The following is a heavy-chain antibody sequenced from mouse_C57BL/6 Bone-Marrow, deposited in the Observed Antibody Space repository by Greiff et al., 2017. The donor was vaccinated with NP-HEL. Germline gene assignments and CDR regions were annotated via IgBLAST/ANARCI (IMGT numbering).Heavy chain of an antibody. V-gene: IGHV5-6*01. CDR1: GFTFSSYG. CDR2: ISSGGSYT. J-gene: IGHJ1*03. Sequence: DVQLVESGGDLVKPGGSLKLSCAASGFTFSSYGMSWVRQTPDKRLEWVATISSGGSYTYYPDSVKGRFTISRDNAKNTLYLQMSSLKSEDTAMYYCARQYYGGWGTGTTVTVSS. CDR3: ARQYYGG.